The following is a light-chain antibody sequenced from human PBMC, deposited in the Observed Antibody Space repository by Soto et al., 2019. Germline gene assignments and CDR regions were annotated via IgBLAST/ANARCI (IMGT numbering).Light chain of an antibody. CDR1: SSDVGGYNY. CDR3: SSYTTSNTRQIV. Sequence: SWLTQPPSVSGSPGQSITISCTGTSSDVGGYNYVSWYQHHPGKAPKLMIYDVSNRPSGVSNRFSGSKSGNTASLTISGLQPEDEADYYCSSYTTSNTRQIVLGTGTKVTVL. CDR2: DVS. J-gene: IGLJ1*01. V-gene: IGLV2-14*03.